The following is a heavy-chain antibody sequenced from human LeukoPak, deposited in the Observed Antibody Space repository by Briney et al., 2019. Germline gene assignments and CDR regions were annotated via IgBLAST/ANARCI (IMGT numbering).Heavy chain of an antibody. CDR2: INHSGST. Sequence: SETLSLTCAVYGGSFSGYYWSWIRQPPGKGLEWIGEINHSGSTNYNPSLKSRVTISVDTSKNQFSLKLSSVTAADTAVYYCARQRGLYCSSTSCTAYSRVYYYYYMDVWGKGTTVTISS. CDR1: GGSFSGYY. D-gene: IGHD2-2*01. V-gene: IGHV4-34*01. J-gene: IGHJ6*03. CDR3: ARQRGLYCSSTSCTAYSRVYYYYYMDV.